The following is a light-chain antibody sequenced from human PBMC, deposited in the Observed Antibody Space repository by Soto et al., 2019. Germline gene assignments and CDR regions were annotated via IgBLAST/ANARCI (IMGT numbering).Light chain of an antibody. J-gene: IGLJ2*01. CDR2: QDT. CDR3: SSGDSSTVV. V-gene: IGLV3-1*01. CDR1: KLGHKY. Sequence: SYELTQPPSVSVSPGQTASITCSGDKLGHKYTCWYQQKPGQSPVLVIYQDTKRPSGIPERFSGSTSGNTATLTISGTQAMDDADFYCSSGDSSTVVFGGGTKLTVL.